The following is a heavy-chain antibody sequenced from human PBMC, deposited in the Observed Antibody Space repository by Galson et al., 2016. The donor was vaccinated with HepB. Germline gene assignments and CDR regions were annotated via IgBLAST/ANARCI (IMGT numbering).Heavy chain of an antibody. V-gene: IGHV3-53*01. CDR1: GFAVSSKY. CDR2: IDTGGST. D-gene: IGHD4-17*01. CDR3: ARDADFGDVADFDC. J-gene: IGHJ4*02. Sequence: SLRLSCAVSGFAVSSKYMSWVRQAPGKGLEWVSLIDTGGSTYYADSVRGRFTISRDTYKNTLHLQMNGLRAEDTAVYYCARDADFGDVADFDCWGQGTLVTVSS.